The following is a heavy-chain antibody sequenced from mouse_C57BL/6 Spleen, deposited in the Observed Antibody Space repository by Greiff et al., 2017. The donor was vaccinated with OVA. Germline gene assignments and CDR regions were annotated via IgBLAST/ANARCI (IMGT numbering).Heavy chain of an antibody. CDR1: GYAFTNYL. D-gene: IGHD3-2*02. V-gene: IGHV1-54*01. J-gene: IGHJ2*01. CDR2: INPGSGGT. Sequence: VQLVESGAELVRPGTSVKVSCKASGYAFTNYLIEWVKQRPGQGLEWIGVINPGSGGTNYNEKFKGKATLTADKSSSTAYMQLSSLTSEDSAVYFCARRGQDSSGYVSYWGQGTTLTVSS. CDR3: ARRGQDSSGYVSY.